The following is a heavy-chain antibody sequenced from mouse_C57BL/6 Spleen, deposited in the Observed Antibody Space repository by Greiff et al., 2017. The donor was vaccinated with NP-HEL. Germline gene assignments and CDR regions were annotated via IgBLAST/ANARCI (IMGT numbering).Heavy chain of an antibody. Sequence: EVQLQQSGPVLVKPGASVKMSCKASGYTFTDYYMNWVKQSHGKSLEWIGVINPYNGGTSYNQKFKGKATLTVDKSSSTAYMELNSLTSEDSAVYYCARSRGYDYFDYWGQGTTLTVSS. J-gene: IGHJ2*01. V-gene: IGHV1-19*01. CDR2: INPYNGGT. D-gene: IGHD2-2*01. CDR1: GYTFTDYY. CDR3: ARSRGYDYFDY.